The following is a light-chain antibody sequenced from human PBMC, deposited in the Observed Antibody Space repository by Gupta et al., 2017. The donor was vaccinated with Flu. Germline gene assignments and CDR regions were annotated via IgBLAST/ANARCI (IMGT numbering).Light chain of an antibody. J-gene: IGKJ1*01. CDR2: KAS. Sequence: DRVTITCRATQSISSWLAWYQQKPGKAPNLLIYKASTLESGVPSRFSGSGSGTEFTLTISSLQPDDFATYYCQQYKSDSQWTLGQGTKVEIK. CDR1: QSISSW. CDR3: QQYKSDSQWT. V-gene: IGKV1-5*03.